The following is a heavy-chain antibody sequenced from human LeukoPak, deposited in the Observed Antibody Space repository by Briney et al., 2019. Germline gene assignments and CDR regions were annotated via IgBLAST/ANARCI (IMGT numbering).Heavy chain of an antibody. CDR2: INHSGST. J-gene: IGHJ5*02. D-gene: IGHD1-14*01. V-gene: IGHV4-34*01. Sequence: PSETLSLTCAVYGGSFSGYYWSWIRQPPGKGLEWIGEINHSGSTNYNPSLKSRVTISVDTSKNQFSLKLSSVTAADTAVYYCATESPHHSNWFDPWGQGTLVTVSS. CDR3: ATESPHHSNWFDP. CDR1: GGSFSGYY.